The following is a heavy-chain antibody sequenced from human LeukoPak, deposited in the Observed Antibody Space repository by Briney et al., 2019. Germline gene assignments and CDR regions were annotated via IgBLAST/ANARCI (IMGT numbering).Heavy chain of an antibody. CDR2: XXGGST. J-gene: IGHJ6*03. D-gene: IGHD3-3*01. CDR3: AKDWGRVTIFGVVIGSYYYYYMDV. V-gene: IGHV3-23*01. Sequence: XXGGSTYYADSVKGRFTISRDNSKNTLYLQMNSLRAEDTAVYYCAKDWGRVTIFGVVIGSYYYYYMDVWGKGTTVTVSS.